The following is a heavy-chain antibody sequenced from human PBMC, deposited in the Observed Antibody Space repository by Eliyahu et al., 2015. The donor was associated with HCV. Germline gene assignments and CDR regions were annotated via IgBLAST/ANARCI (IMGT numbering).Heavy chain of an antibody. CDR3: AKGRGYYDILTGQLNY. V-gene: IGHV3-23*04. Sequence: VQLVESGGAFVQPGGSLRLSCAASGFPFGAYAXTWVRQAPGGGVEWVSSISDSGRTTYYADSVTGRFTISRDNSKNTLYLQMNSLRADDTAVYFCAKGRGYYDILTGQLNYWGQGTLVTVSS. D-gene: IGHD3-9*01. CDR2: ISDSGRTT. J-gene: IGHJ4*02. CDR1: GFPFGAYA.